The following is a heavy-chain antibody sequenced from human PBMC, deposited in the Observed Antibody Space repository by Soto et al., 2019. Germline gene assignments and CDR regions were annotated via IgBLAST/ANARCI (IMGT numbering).Heavy chain of an antibody. D-gene: IGHD2-15*01. CDR1: GYTFSSYG. Sequence: ASVKVSCKASGYTFSSYGISWARQAPGQGLEWMGWISDYNGNTHYAQKFQGRLIMTTDTSTRTAYMELRGLRSDDTAVYYCAKSPNPGSATPSYYGMDVWGLGTTVTVSS. J-gene: IGHJ6*02. CDR2: ISDYNGNT. V-gene: IGHV1-18*01. CDR3: AKSPNPGSATPSYYGMDV.